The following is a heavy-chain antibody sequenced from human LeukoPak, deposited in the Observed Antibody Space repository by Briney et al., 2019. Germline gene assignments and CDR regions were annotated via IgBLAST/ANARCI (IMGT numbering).Heavy chain of an antibody. CDR2: ISGSSSYI. J-gene: IGHJ5*02. CDR1: GFTFSTYS. CDR3: ARGQSYGWFDP. Sequence: PGGSLRLSCAASGFTFSTYSMNWVRQAPGKGLEWVSSISGSSSYIYYADSVKGRFTISRDSAQNSLYLQMNSLRAVDTAVYYCARGQSYGWFDPWGQGTLVTVSS. D-gene: IGHD5-18*01. V-gene: IGHV3-21*01.